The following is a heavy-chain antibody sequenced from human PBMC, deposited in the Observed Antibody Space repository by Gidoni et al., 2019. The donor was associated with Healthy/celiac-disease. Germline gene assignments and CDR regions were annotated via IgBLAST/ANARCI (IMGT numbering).Heavy chain of an antibody. D-gene: IGHD2-15*01. J-gene: IGHJ4*02. V-gene: IGHV5-51*01. CDR2: IYPGESDT. CDR1: GYSFPSYW. Sequence: ELQLLQSGAEVTKPGDSLKISCKGSGYSFPSYWSGWVRQMPGKGLEWMGIIYPGESDTRYSPSFQGQVTISADKSISTAYLQWSSLKASDTAMYYCARVVYCSGGSCYSLFDYWGQGTLVTVSS. CDR3: ARVVYCSGGSCYSLFDY.